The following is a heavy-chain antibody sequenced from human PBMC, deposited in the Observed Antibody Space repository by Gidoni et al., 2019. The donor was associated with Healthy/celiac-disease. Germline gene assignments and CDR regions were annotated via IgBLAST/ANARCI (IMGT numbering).Heavy chain of an antibody. V-gene: IGHV3-9*01. J-gene: IGHJ4*02. CDR2: ISWNSGSI. CDR1: GFTFDDYA. CDR3: AKDKYMVSSHPGDY. D-gene: IGHD5-18*01. Sequence: EVQLVESGGGLVQPGRSLRLSCAASGFTFDDYAMHWVRQAPGKGLEWVSGISWNSGSIGYADSVKGRFTISRDNAKNSLYLQMNSLRAEDTALYYCAKDKYMVSSHPGDYWGQGTLVTVSS.